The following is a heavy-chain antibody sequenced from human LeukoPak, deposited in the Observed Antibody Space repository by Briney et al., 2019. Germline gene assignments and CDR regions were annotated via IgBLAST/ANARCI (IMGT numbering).Heavy chain of an antibody. CDR2: ISWNSGSI. Sequence: GGSLRLSCAASGFTFDDYAMHWVRQAPGEGLEWVSGISWNSGSIGYADSVKGRFTISRDNAKNSLYLQMNSLRAEDTALYYCAKGSMVRGVIGGDWFDPWGQGTLVTVSS. D-gene: IGHD3-10*01. CDR3: AKGSMVRGVIGGDWFDP. V-gene: IGHV3-9*01. J-gene: IGHJ5*02. CDR1: GFTFDDYA.